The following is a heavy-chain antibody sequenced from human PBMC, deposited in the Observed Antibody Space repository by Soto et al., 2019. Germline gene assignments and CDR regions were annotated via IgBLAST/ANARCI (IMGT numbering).Heavy chain of an antibody. CDR3: ARLRYYYDSSGPSPHYYYGMDV. V-gene: IGHV4-59*01. CDR1: GGSISSYY. J-gene: IGHJ6*02. CDR2: IYYSGST. Sequence: SETLSLTCTVSGGSISSYYWSWIRQPPGKGLEWIGYIYYSGSTNYNPSLKSRVTISVDTSKNQFSLKLSSVTAADTAVYYCARLRYYYDSSGPSPHYYYGMDVWGQGTTVTVSS. D-gene: IGHD3-22*01.